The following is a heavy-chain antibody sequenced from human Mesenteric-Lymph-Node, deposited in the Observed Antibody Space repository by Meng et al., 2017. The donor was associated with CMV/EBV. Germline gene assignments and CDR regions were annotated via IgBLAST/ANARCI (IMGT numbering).Heavy chain of an antibody. V-gene: IGHV3-7*03. J-gene: IGHJ4*02. CDR2: IKQDGSEK. CDR3: ASWELPAI. D-gene: IGHD1-26*01. CDR1: GFTFSSYW. Sequence: GESLKISCTASGFTFSSYWMSWVRQAPGKGLEWVANIKQDGSEKYYVDSVKGRFTISRDNAKNSLYLQMNSLRAEDTAVYYCASWELPAIWGRGTLVTVSS.